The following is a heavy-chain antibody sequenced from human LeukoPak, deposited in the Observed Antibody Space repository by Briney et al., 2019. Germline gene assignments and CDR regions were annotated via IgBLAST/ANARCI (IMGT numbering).Heavy chain of an antibody. CDR2: IRYDGSNK. J-gene: IGHJ6*03. Sequence: GGSLRLSCAASGFTFSSYGMHWVHQAPGKGLEWVAFIRYDGSNKYYADSVRGRFTISRDNSKNTLYLQMNSLRAEDTAVYYCARDQDSSSWYGNYYMDVWGEGTTVTISS. CDR3: ARDQDSSSWYGNYYMDV. V-gene: IGHV3-30*02. CDR1: GFTFSSYG. D-gene: IGHD6-13*01.